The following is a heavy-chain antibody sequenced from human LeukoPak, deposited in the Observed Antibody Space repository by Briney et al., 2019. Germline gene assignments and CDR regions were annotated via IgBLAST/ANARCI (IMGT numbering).Heavy chain of an antibody. J-gene: IGHJ3*01. CDR1: EFTFSSYG. V-gene: IGHV3-30*03. D-gene: IGHD3-3*01. CDR3: ARDRSGYANDAFDF. CDR2: ISYDGRNK. Sequence: GGSLRLSCAASEFTFSSYGMHWVRQAPGKGLEWVAVISYDGRNKVYADSVKGRFIISRDNSKNTLYLQMNSLRAEDTAVYHCARDRSGYANDAFDFWGQGTMVTVSS.